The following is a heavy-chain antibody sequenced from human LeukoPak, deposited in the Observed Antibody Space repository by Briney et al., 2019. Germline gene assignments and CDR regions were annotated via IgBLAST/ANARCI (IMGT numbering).Heavy chain of an antibody. J-gene: IGHJ4*02. Sequence: GGSLRLSCAASGFTFSSYWMSWVRQAPGKGLEWVANIKQEGSDKYYVDSVKGRFTISRDNAKNSLYLQMSSLRAEDTAIYYCARDTNYYDSSGYYAGSDFDYWGQGTLVTVSS. CDR1: GFTFSSYW. D-gene: IGHD3-22*01. CDR3: ARDTNYYDSSGYYAGSDFDY. V-gene: IGHV3-7*01. CDR2: IKQEGSDK.